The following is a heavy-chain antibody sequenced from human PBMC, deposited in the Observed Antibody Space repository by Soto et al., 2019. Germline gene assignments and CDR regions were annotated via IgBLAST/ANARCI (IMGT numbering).Heavy chain of an antibody. CDR1: GGSISSYY. CDR2: IYYSGST. CDR3: AKVNDFWTGYYSTNWFDP. D-gene: IGHD3-3*01. V-gene: IGHV4-59*01. Sequence: PSETLSLTCPVSGGSISSYYWSWIRKPPEKGLEWIGYIYYSGSTNYNPSLKSRVTISVDTSKNQFSLKLSSVTAADTAVYYCAKVNDFWTGYYSTNWFDPWGQGTLVTVSS. J-gene: IGHJ5*02.